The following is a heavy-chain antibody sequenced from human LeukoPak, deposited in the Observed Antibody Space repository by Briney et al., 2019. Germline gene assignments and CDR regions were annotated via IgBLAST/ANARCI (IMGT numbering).Heavy chain of an antibody. CDR2: ITGSGGST. Sequence: GGSLRLSCAASGFTFSSYAMSWVRLAPGKGLKWVSSITGSGGSTYYADSVKGQLTISRDNAKNSLYLQMNSLRAEDTAVYYCAKYCGGDCQVDWGQGTLVTVSS. J-gene: IGHJ4*02. CDR3: AKYCGGDCQVD. D-gene: IGHD2-21*02. CDR1: GFTFSSYA. V-gene: IGHV3-23*01.